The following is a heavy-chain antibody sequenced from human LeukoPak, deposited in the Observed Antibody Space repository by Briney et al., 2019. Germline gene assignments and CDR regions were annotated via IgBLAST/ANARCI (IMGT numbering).Heavy chain of an antibody. V-gene: IGHV3-30*02. CDR3: AKVPGYYDSSGSDY. CDR1: GFTFSIYG. D-gene: IGHD3-22*01. J-gene: IGHJ4*02. Sequence: GGSLRPSCAGSGFTFSIYGIHWVRQAPGKGLEWVAFIRYDGSNKYYADSVKGRFTISRDNSKNTLYLQMNNLRAEDTAVYYCAKVPGYYDSSGSDYWGQGTQVTVSS. CDR2: IRYDGSNK.